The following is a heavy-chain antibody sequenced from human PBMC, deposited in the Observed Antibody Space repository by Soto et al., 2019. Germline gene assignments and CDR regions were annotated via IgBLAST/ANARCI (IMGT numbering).Heavy chain of an antibody. CDR1: ASTIPSPV. V-gene: IGHV1-18*01. Sequence: YRKASASTIPSPVVSGVRHLLRQRLKWMGWISAYNGNTNYAQKLQGRVTMTTDTSTSTAYMELRSLRSDDTAVYYCARWSERGYFVFLCGYYGYYFDGTAFCGRG. CDR3: ARWSERGYFVFLCGYYGYYFDGTAF. CDR2: ISAYNGNT. D-gene: IGHD3-3*01. J-gene: IGHJ6*02.